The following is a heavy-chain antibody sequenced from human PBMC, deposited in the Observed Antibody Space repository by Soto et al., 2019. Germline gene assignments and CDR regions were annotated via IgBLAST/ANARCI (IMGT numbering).Heavy chain of an antibody. V-gene: IGHV4-34*01. CDR1: GGSFSGYY. CDR2: INHSVST. CDR3: ARDMVSYSDFWNGHYYYYGMDV. D-gene: IGHD3-3*01. J-gene: IGHJ6*02. Sequence: SETLSLTCAVYGGSFSGYYWSWIRQPPGKGLEWIGEINHSVSTNYNPSLKSRVTISVDTSKNQFSLKLSSVTAADTAVSSCARDMVSYSDFWNGHYYYYGMDVSGQGTRVTVSS.